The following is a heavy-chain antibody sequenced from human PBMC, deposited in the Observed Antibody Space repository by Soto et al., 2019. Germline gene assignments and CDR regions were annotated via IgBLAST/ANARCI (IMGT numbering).Heavy chain of an antibody. J-gene: IGHJ4*02. CDR1: GGSISRYY. V-gene: IGHV4-59*01. CDR2: IYYSGSS. D-gene: IGHD2-2*01. Sequence: SETLSLTCTVSGGSISRYYWSWIRQPPGKGLEWIGYIYYSGSSNYNPSLKSRVTISVDTSKNQFSLKLNSVTAADTAVYYCARYYCTSTTCYYFDYWGQGTLVTVSS. CDR3: ARYYCTSTTCYYFDY.